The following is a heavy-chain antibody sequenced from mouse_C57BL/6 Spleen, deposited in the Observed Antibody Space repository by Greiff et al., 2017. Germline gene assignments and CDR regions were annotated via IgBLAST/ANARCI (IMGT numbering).Heavy chain of an antibody. CDR2: ISSGSSTI. J-gene: IGHJ3*01. D-gene: IGHD2-4*01. CDR1: GFTFSDYG. Sequence: EVKVVESGGGLVKPGGSLKLSCAASGFTFSDYGMHWVRQAPEKGLEWVAYISSGSSTIYYADTVKGRFTISRDNAKNTLFLQMTSLRSEDTAMYYCARGDYPGWFAYWGQGTLVTVSA. V-gene: IGHV5-17*01. CDR3: ARGDYPGWFAY.